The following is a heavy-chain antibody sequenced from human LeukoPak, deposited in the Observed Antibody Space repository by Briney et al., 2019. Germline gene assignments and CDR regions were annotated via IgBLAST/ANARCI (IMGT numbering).Heavy chain of an antibody. Sequence: GGSLILSCAASGFPFNDYAMHWVRQAPGKGLEWVSGISWNSGSIGYADSVKGRFTISRDNAKNSLYLQMNSLRAEDTALYYCAKGLTRSGDRSYYFDYWGQGTLVTVSS. CDR1: GFPFNDYA. CDR3: AKGLTRSGDRSYYFDY. J-gene: IGHJ4*02. V-gene: IGHV3-9*01. CDR2: ISWNSGSI. D-gene: IGHD2-15*01.